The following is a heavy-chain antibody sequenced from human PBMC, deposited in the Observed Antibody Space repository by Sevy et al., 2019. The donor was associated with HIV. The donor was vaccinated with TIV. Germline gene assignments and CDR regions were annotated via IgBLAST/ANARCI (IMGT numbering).Heavy chain of an antibody. CDR1: SGSISSYY. V-gene: IGHV4-59*01. CDR2: IHSSGTT. J-gene: IGHJ5*02. D-gene: IGHD5-12*01. Sequence: SETLSLTCTVSSGSISSYYWSWIRQPPGKGLEYIGYIHSSGTTNYNPSLKSRVTISVYTSKNQFSLNLSAVTTADTAVYYCTRAPPVRSGDDSLNWFDPWGQGTLVTVSS. CDR3: TRAPPVRSGDDSLNWFDP.